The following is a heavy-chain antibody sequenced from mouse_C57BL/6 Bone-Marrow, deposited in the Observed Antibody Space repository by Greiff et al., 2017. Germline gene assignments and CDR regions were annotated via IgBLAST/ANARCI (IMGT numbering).Heavy chain of an antibody. CDR3: ARGDYYGSSLWFAD. Sequence: EVQLKQSGPSLVRPSQTLSLTCTVTGFSINSDCYWIWIRQFPGNKLEYIGYTFYSGITYYNPSLESRTYITRDTSKNQFSLKLSSVTTEDTATYDCARGDYYGSSLWFADWGQGTLVTVSA. J-gene: IGHJ3*01. D-gene: IGHD1-1*01. CDR2: TFYSGIT. V-gene: IGHV3-3*01. CDR1: GFSINSDCY.